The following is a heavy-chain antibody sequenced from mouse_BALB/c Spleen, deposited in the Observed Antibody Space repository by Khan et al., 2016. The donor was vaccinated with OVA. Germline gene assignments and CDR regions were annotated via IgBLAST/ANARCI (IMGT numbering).Heavy chain of an antibody. CDR1: GFSLSRYN. CDR3: ARAYYRYDCYYAIDY. CDR2: IWGGGGT. J-gene: IGHJ4*01. Sequence: VQLQESGPGLVAPSQSLSITCTVSGFSLSRYNIHWVRQPPGKGLEWLGMIWGGGGTDYNSTLKIRLSISKDNSKSQVLLKINSLHTDDTAMYYCARAYYRYDCYYAIDYWGQGTSVTVSS. V-gene: IGHV2-6-4*01. D-gene: IGHD2-14*01.